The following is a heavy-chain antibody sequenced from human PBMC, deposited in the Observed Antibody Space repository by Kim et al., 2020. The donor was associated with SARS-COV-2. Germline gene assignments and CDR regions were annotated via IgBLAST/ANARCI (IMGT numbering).Heavy chain of an antibody. CDR2: VFHSGIT. CDR1: GGSIRSGSYY. V-gene: IGHV4-39*01. Sequence: SETLSLTCAVSGGSIRSGSYYWAWIRRPPGKALEWIGCVFHSGITYFNPSFKSRVVMSADTSKNELSLELNSVTAADTAVYYCARHGRGSNWLDPWGRGTLVTVSS. CDR3: ARHGRGSNWLDP. J-gene: IGHJ5*02. D-gene: IGHD3-10*01.